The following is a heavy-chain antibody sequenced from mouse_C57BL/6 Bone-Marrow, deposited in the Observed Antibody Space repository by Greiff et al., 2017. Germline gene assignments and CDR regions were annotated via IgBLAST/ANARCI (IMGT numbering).Heavy chain of an antibody. D-gene: IGHD3-2*02. V-gene: IGHV1-39*01. CDR3: ARQLRLLGAMDY. CDR2: IYPNYGTT. J-gene: IGHJ4*01. CDR1: GYSFTDYN. Sequence: EVQLQQSGPELVKPGASVKISCTASGYSFTDYNMNWVKQSNGKSLEWIGVIYPNYGTTSYNQKFKVKATLTVDQSYSTAYMQLNSLTSEDSAVYYCARQLRLLGAMDYWGQGTSVTVSS.